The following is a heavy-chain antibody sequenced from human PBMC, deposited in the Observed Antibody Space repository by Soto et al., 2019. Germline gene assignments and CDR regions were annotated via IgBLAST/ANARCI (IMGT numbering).Heavy chain of an antibody. V-gene: IGHV1-3*01. J-gene: IGHJ4*02. CDR2: INAGDGSR. CDR1: GYTFTNYG. D-gene: IGHD6-19*01. Sequence: QVQLVQSGAEVKRPGASVKVSCKASGYTFTNYGVHWVRQAPGQRLEWMGWINAGDGSRKYSRNFQGRVIFTIDTTASTAYMEMSSLRSEDTAVYYCVRDGAVAGNINFDFWGQGTLVTVSS. CDR3: VRDGAVAGNINFDF.